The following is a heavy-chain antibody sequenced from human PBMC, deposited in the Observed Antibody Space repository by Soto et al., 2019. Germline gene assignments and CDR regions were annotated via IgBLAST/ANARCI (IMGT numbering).Heavy chain of an antibody. V-gene: IGHV1-24*01. Sequence: ASVKVSCKVSGYTLTELAMHWVRQAPGKGLEWMGGFDPEDGETIYAQKFQGRVTMTEDTSTDTAYMELSSLRSEDTAVYYCATVRVSSGTLFYFDYWGQGTLVTVSS. CDR2: FDPEDGET. CDR1: GYTLTELA. CDR3: ATVRVSSGTLFYFDY. D-gene: IGHD3-22*01. J-gene: IGHJ4*02.